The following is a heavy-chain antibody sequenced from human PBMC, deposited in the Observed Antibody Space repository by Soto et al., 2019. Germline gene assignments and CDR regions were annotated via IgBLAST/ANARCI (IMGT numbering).Heavy chain of an antibody. D-gene: IGHD4-17*01. CDR3: AGCDYAGAGTFYLTDH. CDR1: GLTFNNYW. J-gene: IGHJ4*02. V-gene: IGHV3-74*01. CDR2: ISGDGKTT. Sequence: EVQLVQSGGGLVQPGGSLRLSCTASGLTFNNYWMHWVRQAPGKGPVWVSRISGDGKTTNYADSVRGRFTISRDNAKNTVYLQMNRLGAEDTAVYYCAGCDYAGAGTFYLTDHWGQGSLVTVSS.